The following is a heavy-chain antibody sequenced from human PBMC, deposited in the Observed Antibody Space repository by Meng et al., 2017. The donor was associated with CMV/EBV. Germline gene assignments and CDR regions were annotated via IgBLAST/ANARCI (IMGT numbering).Heavy chain of an antibody. CDR1: GGTFSSYT. Sequence: SVKVSCKASGGTFSSYTISWVRQAPGQGLEWMGRIIPILDTINYAQKFQGRVLIIADKSTSTAYMELSSLIFEDTAVYYCATLLYCSSNGCYNVFQHWGQGTLVTVSS. CDR3: ATLLYCSSNGCYNVFQH. V-gene: IGHV1-69*08. CDR2: IIPILDTI. D-gene: IGHD2-2*02. J-gene: IGHJ1*01.